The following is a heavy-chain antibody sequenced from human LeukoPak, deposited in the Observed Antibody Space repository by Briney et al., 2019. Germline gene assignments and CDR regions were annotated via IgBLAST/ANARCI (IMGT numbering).Heavy chain of an antibody. D-gene: IGHD6-13*01. CDR1: GGSINSYY. CDR3: ARGGSYSSSWYVDY. CDR2: IYYSGST. Sequence: SETLSLTCTVSGGSINSYYWGWIRQPPGKGLEWIGSIYYSGSTYYNPSLKSRVTISVDTSKNQFSLKLSSVTAADTAVYYCARGGSYSSSWYVDYWGQGTLVTVSS. J-gene: IGHJ4*02. V-gene: IGHV4-39*01.